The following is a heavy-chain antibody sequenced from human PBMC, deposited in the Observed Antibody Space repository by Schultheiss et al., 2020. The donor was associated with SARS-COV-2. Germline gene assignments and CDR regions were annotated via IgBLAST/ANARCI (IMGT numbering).Heavy chain of an antibody. V-gene: IGHV4-61*02. CDR1: GGSISSGSYY. J-gene: IGHJ4*02. CDR2: IYTSGST. Sequence: SETLSLTCTVSGGSISSGSYYWSWIRQPAGKGLEWIGRIYTSGSTYYNPSLKSRVTISVDTSKNQFSLKLSSVTAADTAVYYCAKDRAGGGDPYGLDYWGQGTVVTVSS. D-gene: IGHD3-16*01. CDR3: AKDRAGGGDPYGLDY.